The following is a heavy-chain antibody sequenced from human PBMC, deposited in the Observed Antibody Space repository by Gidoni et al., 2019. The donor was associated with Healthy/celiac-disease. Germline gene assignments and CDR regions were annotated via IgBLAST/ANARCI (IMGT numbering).Heavy chain of an antibody. CDR3: ARVKGGSYSIDY. CDR2: INPNSGGT. V-gene: IGHV1-2*06. Sequence: QVQLVQSGAEVKKPGASVKVSCKASGYTFTGYYMHWVRQAPGQGLAWMGRINPNSGGTNYAQNFQGRVTMTRDTSISTAYMELSRLRSDDTAVYYCARVKGGSYSIDYWGQGTLVTVSS. J-gene: IGHJ4*02. CDR1: GYTFTGYY. D-gene: IGHD1-26*01.